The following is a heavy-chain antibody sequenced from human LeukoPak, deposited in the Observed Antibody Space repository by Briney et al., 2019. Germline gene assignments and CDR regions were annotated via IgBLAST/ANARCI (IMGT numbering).Heavy chain of an antibody. D-gene: IGHD3-10*01. V-gene: IGHV3-64D*06. CDR3: VKVRRQDSGSYYTGGVYGMDV. CDR1: GFTFSSYA. J-gene: IGHJ6*04. CDR2: ISSNGGST. Sequence: PGGSLRLSCSASGFTFSSYAMHWVRQAPGKGLEYVSAISSNGGSTYYADSVKGRFTISRDNSKNTLYLQMSSLRAEDTAVYYCVKVRRQDSGSYYTGGVYGMDVWGKGTTVTVSS.